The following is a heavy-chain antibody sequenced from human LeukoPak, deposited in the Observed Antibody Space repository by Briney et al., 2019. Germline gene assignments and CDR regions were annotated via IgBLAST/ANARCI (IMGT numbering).Heavy chain of an antibody. D-gene: IGHD5-18*01. J-gene: IGHJ3*02. Sequence: ASVKVSCKASGYTFTSYDINWVRQATGQGLEWMGWINPNSGGTNYAQKFQGRVTMTRDTSISTAYMELSRLRSDDTAVYYCARDRLPPRDFDAFDIWGQGTMVTVSS. CDR2: INPNSGGT. CDR1: GYTFTSYD. CDR3: ARDRLPPRDFDAFDI. V-gene: IGHV1-2*02.